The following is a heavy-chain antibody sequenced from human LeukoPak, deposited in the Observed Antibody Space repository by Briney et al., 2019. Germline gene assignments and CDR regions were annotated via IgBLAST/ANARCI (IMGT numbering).Heavy chain of an antibody. J-gene: IGHJ6*02. Sequence: SETLSLTCTVSGGSISSGGYYWSWIRQHPGKGLEWIGYIYYSGSTYYNPSLKSRVTISVDTSKNHFSLKLSSVTAADTAVYYCARYKGYCSSTSCSSHYYYGMDVWGQGTTVTVSS. CDR2: IYYSGST. V-gene: IGHV4-31*03. D-gene: IGHD2-2*01. CDR1: GGSISSGGYY. CDR3: ARYKGYCSSTSCSSHYYYGMDV.